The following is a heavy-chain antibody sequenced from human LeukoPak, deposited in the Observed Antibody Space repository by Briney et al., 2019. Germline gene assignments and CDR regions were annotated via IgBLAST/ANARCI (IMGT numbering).Heavy chain of an antibody. Sequence: HPGGSLRLSCAASGFTFDDYAMHWVRQAPGKGLEWVSGISWNSGSIGYADSVKGRFTIFRDNSKNTLYLQMNSLRVEDTAIYYCAKALEPPFWFDYWGQGTLVTVSS. J-gene: IGHJ4*02. CDR3: AKALEPPFWFDY. V-gene: IGHV3-9*01. CDR1: GFTFDDYA. D-gene: IGHD1-1*01. CDR2: ISWNSGSI.